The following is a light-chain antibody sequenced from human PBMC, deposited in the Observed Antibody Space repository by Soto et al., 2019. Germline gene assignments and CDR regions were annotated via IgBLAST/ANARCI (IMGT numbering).Light chain of an antibody. CDR2: DVS. J-gene: IGLJ1*01. Sequence: QSVLTQPASESGSPAQSTTISCTGTGTDVGGYIYVSWYQQHPGKAPKLMIYDVSNRPSGVSNRFSGSKSGNTASLTISGLQAEDEADYYCSSYTGRSTLFVFGTGSEVTVL. CDR1: GTDVGGYIY. V-gene: IGLV2-14*01. CDR3: SSYTGRSTLFV.